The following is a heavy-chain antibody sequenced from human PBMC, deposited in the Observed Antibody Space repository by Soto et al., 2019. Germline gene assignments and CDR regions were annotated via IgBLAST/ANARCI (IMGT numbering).Heavy chain of an antibody. J-gene: IGHJ1*01. Sequence: EVQLVESGGGLVQPGGSLRLSCVASGFTVSTNYMSWVRQAPGKGLEWVSLIYSGDSTYYADSVKGRFTISSDNSKNTLSLQMISLRAEDTAVYYCERDIAVAGIHQHWGQGTPVSVSS. CDR1: GFTVSTNY. D-gene: IGHD6-13*01. V-gene: IGHV3-66*01. CDR2: IYSGDST. CDR3: ERDIAVAGIHQH.